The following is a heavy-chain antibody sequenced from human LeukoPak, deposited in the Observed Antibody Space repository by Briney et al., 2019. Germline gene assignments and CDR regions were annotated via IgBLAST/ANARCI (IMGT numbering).Heavy chain of an antibody. CDR2: ISSNGGST. Sequence: PGGSLRVSSVESGFTFCIYAMHWVRQAPGKGLEYGSAISSNGGSTYYANSVKGRFTISRDNSKNTLYLQMGSLRAEDMAVYYCARGYCSSTSCPYYFDYWGQGTLVTVSS. CDR3: ARGYCSSTSCPYYFDY. V-gene: IGHV3-64*01. J-gene: IGHJ4*02. D-gene: IGHD2-2*01. CDR1: GFTFCIYA.